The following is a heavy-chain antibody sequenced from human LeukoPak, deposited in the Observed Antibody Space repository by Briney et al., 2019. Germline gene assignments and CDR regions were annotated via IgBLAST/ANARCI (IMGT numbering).Heavy chain of an antibody. J-gene: IGHJ3*02. D-gene: IGHD6-13*01. CDR2: IIPIFGTA. CDR1: GGTFSSYA. CDR3: ARGSSRGYAFDI. V-gene: IGHV1-69*13. Sequence: ASVKVSCKASGGTFSSYAISWVRQALGQGLEWMGGIIPIFGTANYAQKFQGRVTITADESTSTAYMELSSLRSEDTAVYYCARGSSRGYAFDIWGQGTMVTVSS.